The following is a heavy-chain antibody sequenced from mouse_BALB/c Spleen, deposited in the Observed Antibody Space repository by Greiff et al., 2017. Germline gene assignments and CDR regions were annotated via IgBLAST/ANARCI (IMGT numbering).Heavy chain of an antibody. Sequence: EVKLMESGGGLVKPGGSLKLSCAASGFTFSSYAMSWVRQTPEKRLEWVATISSGGSYTYYPDSVKGRFTISRDNAKNTLYLQMSSLRSEDTAMYYCARQGDGYYFDDWGQGTTLTVSS. CDR2: ISSGGSYT. V-gene: IGHV5-9-3*01. CDR1: GFTFSSYA. J-gene: IGHJ2*01. CDR3: ARQGDGYYFDD. D-gene: IGHD2-3*01.